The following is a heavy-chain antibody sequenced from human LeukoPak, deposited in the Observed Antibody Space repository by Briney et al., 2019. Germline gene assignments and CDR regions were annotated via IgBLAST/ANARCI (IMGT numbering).Heavy chain of an antibody. CDR1: GFTFGDYV. D-gene: IGHD3-3*01. CDR3: TRGSDTIFGVSRDGFDY. Sequence: PGGSLRLSCTASGFTFGDYVMSWFRQAPGKGLEWVGFIRSKAYGGTTEYAASVKGKFIISRDDSKSIAYLQMYSPKSEDTAVYYCTRGSDTIFGVSRDGFDYWGQGTLVTVSS. V-gene: IGHV3-49*03. CDR2: IRSKAYGGTT. J-gene: IGHJ4*02.